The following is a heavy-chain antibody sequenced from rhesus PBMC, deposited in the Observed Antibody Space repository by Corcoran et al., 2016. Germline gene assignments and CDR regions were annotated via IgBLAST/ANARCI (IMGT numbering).Heavy chain of an antibody. CDR3: AKDQGHTTFYGLAS. CDR2: ISSGGVST. CDR1: GFTFSSYG. D-gene: IGHD2-33*01. V-gene: IGHV3S5*01. Sequence: EVQLVESGGGLVQAGGSRRRACAASGFTFSSYGRNWVRQAAGKGLGGVSYISSGGVSTYYADSLKRRFTISRANSKSTLSLQMNTLRAEDTAVYYCAKDQGHTTFYGLASWGQGVVVTVSS. J-gene: IGHJ6*01.